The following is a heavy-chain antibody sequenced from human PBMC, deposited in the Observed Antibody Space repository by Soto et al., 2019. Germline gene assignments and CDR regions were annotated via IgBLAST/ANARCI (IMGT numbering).Heavy chain of an antibody. CDR3: ASQLYYYDSSGPFDY. D-gene: IGHD3-22*01. V-gene: IGHV1-69*13. Sequence: SVKVSCKASGGTFSSYAISWVRQAPGQGLEWMGGIIPIFGTANYAQKFQGRVTITADESTSTAYMELSSLRSEDTAVYYCASQLYYYDSSGPFDYWGQGTLVTVSS. CDR2: IIPIFGTA. CDR1: GGTFSSYA. J-gene: IGHJ4*02.